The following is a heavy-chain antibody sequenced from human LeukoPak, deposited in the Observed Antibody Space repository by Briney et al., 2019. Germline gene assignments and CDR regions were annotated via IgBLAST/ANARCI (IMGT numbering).Heavy chain of an antibody. D-gene: IGHD3-10*01. CDR2: ISGSDGST. CDR1: GFTFSNSP. V-gene: IGHV3-23*01. Sequence: GGSLSLSCEASGFTFSNSPMSWVRQAPGKRLEWVSAISGSDGSTYHADSVKGRFTISSDNPKNTLYLQMNSLRAEDTAVYYCAQRYCASGRNFNPLENWGQGTLVTVSS. CDR3: AQRYCASGRNFNPLEN. J-gene: IGHJ4*02.